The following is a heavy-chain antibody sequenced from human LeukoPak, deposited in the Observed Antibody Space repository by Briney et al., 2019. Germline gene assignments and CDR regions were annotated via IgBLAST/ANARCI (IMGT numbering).Heavy chain of an antibody. Sequence: GGSLRLSCAASGFTFDDYAMHWVRQAPGKGLEWVSGISWNSGSIGYADSVKGRFTTSRDNAKNSLYLQMNSLRAEDMALYYCAKDRYGDYYWYFDLWGRGTLVTVSS. J-gene: IGHJ2*01. CDR1: GFTFDDYA. D-gene: IGHD4-17*01. V-gene: IGHV3-9*03. CDR3: AKDRYGDYYWYFDL. CDR2: ISWNSGSI.